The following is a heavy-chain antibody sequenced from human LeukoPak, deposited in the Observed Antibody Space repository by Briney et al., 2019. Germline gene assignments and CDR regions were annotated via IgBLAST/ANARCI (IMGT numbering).Heavy chain of an antibody. CDR3: ARGPPIKYDSSGCYG. V-gene: IGHV4-31*03. J-gene: IGHJ4*02. CDR1: GGSICSGGYY. CDR2: IYYSGST. Sequence: SETLSLTCTVSGGSICSGGYYWSWIRQHPGKGLEWIGYIYYSGSTYYNPSLKSRVTISVDTSKNQFSLKLSSATAADTAVYYCARGPPIKYDSSGCYGWGQGTLVTVSS. D-gene: IGHD3-22*01.